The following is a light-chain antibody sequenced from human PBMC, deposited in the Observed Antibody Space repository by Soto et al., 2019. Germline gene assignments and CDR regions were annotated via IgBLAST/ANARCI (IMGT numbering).Light chain of an antibody. J-gene: IGLJ1*01. CDR3: SSYTSSSTLV. CDR2: EVN. V-gene: IGLV2-14*01. CDR1: SSDVGGYNY. Sequence: QSALTQPASVSGSPGQSITISCTGTSSDVGGYNYVSWYQQHPGKAPKLMIYEVNNRPSGVSNRFSCSKSGNTASLTISGLQAEDDADYYCSSYTSSSTLVFATGTKVTVL.